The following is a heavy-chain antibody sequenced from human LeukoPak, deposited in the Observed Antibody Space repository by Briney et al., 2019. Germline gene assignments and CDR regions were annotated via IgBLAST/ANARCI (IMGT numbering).Heavy chain of an antibody. Sequence: GGAQRLSSAASGFIVSINYMSWVREAPGKGREGVSDIYRGGITYYSDSVKGRVTISRDNYKTTLYLQMNSMSPEDTAVDYCSRTSADYGEVLFDYWGQGTLASVSS. CDR3: SRTSADYGEVLFDY. V-gene: IGHV3-53*01. CDR2: IYRGGIT. CDR1: GFIVSINY. J-gene: IGHJ4*02. D-gene: IGHD4/OR15-4a*01.